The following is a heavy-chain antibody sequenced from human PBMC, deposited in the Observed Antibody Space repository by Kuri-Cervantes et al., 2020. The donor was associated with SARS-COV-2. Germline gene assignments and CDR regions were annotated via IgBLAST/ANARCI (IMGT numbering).Heavy chain of an antibody. CDR1: GGSITSSY. CDR2: VYYTGST. J-gene: IGHJ5*02. D-gene: IGHD3-10*01. Sequence: SETLSLTCSVSGGSITSSYWSWLRQPPGKGLEWIGYVYYTGSTNYNPSLKSRVSITIDTSKRQFSLKLTSVTAADTAVYYCATKLFGEHWFDPWGQGILVTVSS. V-gene: IGHV4-59*01. CDR3: ATKLFGEHWFDP.